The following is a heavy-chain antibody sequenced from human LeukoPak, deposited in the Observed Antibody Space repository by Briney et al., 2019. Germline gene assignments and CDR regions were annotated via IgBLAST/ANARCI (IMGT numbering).Heavy chain of an antibody. Sequence: ASVKVSCKASGYTFTSYYMHWVRQAPGQGLEWMGWINPNSGGTNYAQKFQGRVTMTRDTSISTAYMELSRLRSDDTAVYYCARGTTYYYDSSGFDYWGQGTLVTVSS. CDR1: GYTFTSYY. D-gene: IGHD3-22*01. V-gene: IGHV1-2*02. J-gene: IGHJ4*02. CDR2: INPNSGGT. CDR3: ARGTTYYYDSSGFDY.